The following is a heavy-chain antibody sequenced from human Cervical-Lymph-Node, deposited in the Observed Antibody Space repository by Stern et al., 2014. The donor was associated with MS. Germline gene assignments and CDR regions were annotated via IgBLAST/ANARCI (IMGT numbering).Heavy chain of an antibody. CDR1: GGTFSTIP. Sequence: QVQLVQSGAELKKPGSSVKVSCQASGGTFSTIPISLVRQAPGQGLEWMGGFTPLFGIANYRHPLQGRRTITADKLTSTFYKELSGLTLDDTAIYYCAASVGTRPTYFYYYGMDVWGQGTAVAVSS. CDR3: AASVGTRPTYFYYYGMDV. V-gene: IGHV1-69*10. J-gene: IGHJ6*02. CDR2: FTPLFGIA. D-gene: IGHD3-9*01.